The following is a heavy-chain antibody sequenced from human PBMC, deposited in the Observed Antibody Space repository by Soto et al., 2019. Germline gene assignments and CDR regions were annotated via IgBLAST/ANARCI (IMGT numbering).Heavy chain of an antibody. D-gene: IGHD3-16*01. CDR3: EGGGDHTPDY. Sequence: EVQLVESGGGLVQPGGSLRLSWAASGFTFSSYNMNWVRQAPGKGLEWISYITYGSDAKYYIDSVKGRFTIPRDNAKSSLYLKMNGPRDEDTAVFYAEGGGDHTPDYWGQGALVTVSS. J-gene: IGHJ4*02. CDR1: GFTFSSYN. V-gene: IGHV3-48*02. CDR2: ITYGSDAK.